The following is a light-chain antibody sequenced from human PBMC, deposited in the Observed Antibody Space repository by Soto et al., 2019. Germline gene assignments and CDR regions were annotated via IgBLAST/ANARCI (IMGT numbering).Light chain of an antibody. CDR1: QDIRGA. CDR2: DVS. J-gene: IGKJ5*01. V-gene: IGKV1-13*02. Sequence: AIQLTQSPSSLSASVGDRVTITCRASQDIRGALAWYEQKPGNAPKLLIFDVSTLQSGVPSRFSGSGSGTDFTLTISSLQPEDFGTYYCQQFNTSPLTFGQGTGLEIK. CDR3: QQFNTSPLT.